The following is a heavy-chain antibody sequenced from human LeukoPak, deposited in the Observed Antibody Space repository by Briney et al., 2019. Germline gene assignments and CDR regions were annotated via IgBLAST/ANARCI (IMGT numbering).Heavy chain of an antibody. CDR3: ARDMVAEPDLDAFDI. V-gene: IGHV3-21*01. CDR2: ISSSSSYI. CDR1: GFTFSSYS. J-gene: IGHJ3*02. D-gene: IGHD6-19*01. Sequence: SGGSLRLSCAASGFTFSSYSMNWVRQAPGKGLEWVSSISSSSSYIYYADSVKGRFTISRDNAKNSLYLQMNSLRAEDTAVYYCARDMVAEPDLDAFDIWGQGTMVTVSS.